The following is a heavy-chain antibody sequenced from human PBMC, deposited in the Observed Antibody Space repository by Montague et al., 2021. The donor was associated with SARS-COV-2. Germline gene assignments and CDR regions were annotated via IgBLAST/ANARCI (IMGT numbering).Heavy chain of an antibody. CDR3: ARSYGTTVVTGAVDY. CDR1: GFSLSTSGLC. J-gene: IGHJ4*02. CDR2: IDWDDDK. D-gene: IGHD4-23*01. Sequence: PALVKPTQTLTLTCTFSGFSLSTSGLCVSWIRQPPGKALEWLTLIDWDDDKYYSTSLKTRLTISKDTSKNQVVLTMTNMDPVDTATYYCARSYGTTVVTGAVDYWGQGTLVTVSS. V-gene: IGHV2-70*01.